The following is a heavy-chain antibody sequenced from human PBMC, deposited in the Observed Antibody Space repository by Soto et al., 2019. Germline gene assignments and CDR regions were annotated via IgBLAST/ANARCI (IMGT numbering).Heavy chain of an antibody. Sequence: QVQLQESGPGLVKPSETLSLTCTVSGGSVSSGSHHWSWIRQPPGKGLEWIGHIDYSGSNSNPSLKSRVTISIDTSKNQFSLKLSSVTSADTAVYYCATYLAGGIGRGSWGQGTLVTVSS. CDR2: IDYSGS. CDR1: GGSVSSGSHH. V-gene: IGHV4-61*01. J-gene: IGHJ5*02. CDR3: ATYLAGGIGRGS. D-gene: IGHD1-26*01.